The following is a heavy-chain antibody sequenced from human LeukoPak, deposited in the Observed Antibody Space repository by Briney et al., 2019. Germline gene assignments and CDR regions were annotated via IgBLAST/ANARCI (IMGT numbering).Heavy chain of an antibody. V-gene: IGHV4-59*08. CDR3: ARLLRPGGRTGDAFDI. CDR2: FYDSGDF. J-gene: IGHJ3*02. Sequence: PSETLSLTCSVSGDSISAHHWTWIRQAPGTGLQWIGYFYDSGDFNYNPSLRTRVTILTDIYTTQLSLTLSSVTAADTAMYYCARLLRPGGRTGDAFDIWGQGTMVTVSS. CDR1: GDSISAHH.